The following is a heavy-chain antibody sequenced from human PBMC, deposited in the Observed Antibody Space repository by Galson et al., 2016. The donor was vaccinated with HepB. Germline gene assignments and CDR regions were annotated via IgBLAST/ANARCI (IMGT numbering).Heavy chain of an antibody. Sequence: SPRLPCAASGFTFSSYYMRWARQAPGKGLVWVSRINRDESSTSYADYVKGRFTISRDNAKNTLYLQMNSLRAEDTAVYYCARDPSYYSGMDVWGQGTTVTVSS. CDR1: GFTFSSYY. J-gene: IGHJ6*02. V-gene: IGHV3-74*01. CDR2: INRDESST. CDR3: ARDPSYYSGMDV.